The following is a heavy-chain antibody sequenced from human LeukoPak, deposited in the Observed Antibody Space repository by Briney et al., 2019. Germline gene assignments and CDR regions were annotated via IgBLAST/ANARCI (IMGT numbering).Heavy chain of an antibody. CDR1: GFTFSSYW. V-gene: IGHV3-7*01. CDR3: ARMGSSSSAY. J-gene: IGHJ4*02. CDR2: IKQDGSEK. Sequence: GGSLRLSCAASGFTFSSYWMSWVRQAPGKGLEWVASIKQDGSEKNYVDSVKGRFTISRDNAKKSLYLQMNSLRAEDSAVYYCARMGSSSSAYWGQGILVTVSS. D-gene: IGHD6-6*01.